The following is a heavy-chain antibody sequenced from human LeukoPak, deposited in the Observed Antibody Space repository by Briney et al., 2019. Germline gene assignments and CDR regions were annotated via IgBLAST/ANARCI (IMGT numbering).Heavy chain of an antibody. CDR3: ARGWSKFDY. J-gene: IGHJ4*02. CDR2: IKQDGSEK. Sequence: GGSLRLPCAASGFTFSSYWMTWVRQAPGKGLEWVANIKQDGSEKYYVDSVKGRFTISRDNAKNSLYLQMNSLRAEDAAVYYCARGWSKFDYWGQGTLVTVSS. D-gene: IGHD2-8*02. CDR1: GFTFSSYW. V-gene: IGHV3-7*03.